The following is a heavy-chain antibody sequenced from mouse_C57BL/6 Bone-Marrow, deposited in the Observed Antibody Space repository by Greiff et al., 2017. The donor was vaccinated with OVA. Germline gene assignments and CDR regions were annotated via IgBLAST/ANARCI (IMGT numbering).Heavy chain of an antibody. CDR3: ARCVYDYDYFDY. CDR2: INPNNGGT. Sequence: VQLQQSGPELVKPGASVKMSCKASGYTFTDYNMHWVKQSHGKSLEWIGYINPNNGGTSYNQKFKGKATLTVNKSSSTAYMELRSLTSEDSAVYYCARCVYDYDYFDYWGQGTTLTVSS. V-gene: IGHV1-22*01. J-gene: IGHJ2*01. CDR1: GYTFTDYN. D-gene: IGHD2-4*01.